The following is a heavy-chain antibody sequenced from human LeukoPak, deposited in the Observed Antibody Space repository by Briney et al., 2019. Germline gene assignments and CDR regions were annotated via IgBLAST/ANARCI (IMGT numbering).Heavy chain of an antibody. CDR3: ARRRDSGSLQHFDY. CDR2: ITTSSTYT. CDR1: GFSFSSYN. V-gene: IGHV3-21*04. Sequence: GGSLRLSCEASGFSFSSYNMDWVRQTPGKGLEWISSITTSSTYTFYADSVKGRFTISRDNARNSLYLQMNSLRAEDTAVYYCARRRDSGSLQHFDYWGQGTLVTVSS. J-gene: IGHJ4*02. D-gene: IGHD1-26*01.